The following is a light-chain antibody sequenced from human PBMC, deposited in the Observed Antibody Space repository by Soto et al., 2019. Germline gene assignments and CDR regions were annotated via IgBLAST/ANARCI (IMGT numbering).Light chain of an antibody. CDR3: QKYSSAPPT. CDR2: AVS. J-gene: IGKJ5*01. V-gene: IGKV1-27*01. CDR1: QVISNY. Sequence: DVQMTQSPSSLSVSVGDRVTITCRASQVISNYLAWYQQKPGKPPQLLISAVSTLQSGVPSRFSGSASGTEFTLTISSLQPEDVATYYCQKYSSAPPTFGQGTRLE.